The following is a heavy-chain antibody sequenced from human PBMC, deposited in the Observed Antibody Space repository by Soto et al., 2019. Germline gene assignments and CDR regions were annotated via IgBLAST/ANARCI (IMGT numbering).Heavy chain of an antibody. D-gene: IGHD1-1*01. V-gene: IGHV3-30-3*01. CDR1: GFSFSNYA. CDR2: MSFDGISQ. J-gene: IGHJ4*02. Sequence: SCTASGFSFSNYALHWVRQAPGKGLEWVAVMSFDGISQYADSVKGRFSISRDNSKNTLYMRMNNLRPEDTAVYYCARDRDNVAAYYFDYWGLGTLVTVSS. CDR3: ARDRDNVAAYYFDY.